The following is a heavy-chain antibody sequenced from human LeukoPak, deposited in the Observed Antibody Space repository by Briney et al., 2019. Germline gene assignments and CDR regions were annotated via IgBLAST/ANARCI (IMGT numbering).Heavy chain of an antibody. V-gene: IGHV1-69*06. CDR1: GGTFSSYA. D-gene: IGHD3-9*01. CDR3: ASNYDILTGSESYYYYYYMDV. Sequence: SVKVSCKASGGTFSSYAISWVRQAPGQGLEWMGGIIPIFGTANYAQKFQGRVTITADKSTSTAYMELSSLRSEDTAVYYCASNYDILTGSESYYYYYYMDVWGKGTTVTVSS. CDR2: IIPIFGTA. J-gene: IGHJ6*03.